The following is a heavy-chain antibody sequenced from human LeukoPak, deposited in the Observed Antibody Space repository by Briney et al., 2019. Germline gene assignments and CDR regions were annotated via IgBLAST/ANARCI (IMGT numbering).Heavy chain of an antibody. CDR3: AKDGYSSSVMPFDY. CDR2: IRYDGSNK. J-gene: IGHJ4*02. V-gene: IGHV3-30*02. Sequence: GGSLRLSCAASGFTFSTYGMHWVRQAPGKGLEWVAFIRYDGSNKYYADSVKGRFTISRDNSKNTVYLQMNSLRAEDTAVYYCAKDGYSSSVMPFDYWGQGTLVTVSS. D-gene: IGHD6-6*01. CDR1: GFTFSTYG.